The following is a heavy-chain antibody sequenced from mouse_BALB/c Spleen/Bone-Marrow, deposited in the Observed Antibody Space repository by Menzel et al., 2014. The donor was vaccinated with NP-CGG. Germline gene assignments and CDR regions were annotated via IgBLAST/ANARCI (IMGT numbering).Heavy chain of an antibody. V-gene: IGHV14-3*02. Sequence: EVQLQQSGAELMKPGASVKLSCTASGFNIKDTYMHWVKQRPEQGLEWIGRIDPANGNTKYDPKFQGKATITADTSSNTAYLQLSSLTSGDTAVYYCARWEYYAMDYWGQGTSVTVS. D-gene: IGHD4-1*01. J-gene: IGHJ4*01. CDR2: IDPANGNT. CDR3: ARWEYYAMDY. CDR1: GFNIKDTY.